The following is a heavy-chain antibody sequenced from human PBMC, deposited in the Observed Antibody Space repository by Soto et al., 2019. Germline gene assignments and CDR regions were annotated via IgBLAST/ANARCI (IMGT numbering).Heavy chain of an antibody. J-gene: IGHJ6*03. CDR3: ARGGSFGVVSYYYYYMDV. CDR1: GGSISSGGYY. CDR2: IDYSGST. V-gene: IGHV4-31*03. Sequence: SETLSLTCTVSGGSISSGGYYWSWIRQHPGKGLEWIGYIDYSGSTYYNPSLKSRVTISVDTSKNQFSLKLSSVTAADTAVYYCARGGSFGVVSYYYYYMDVWGKGTTVTVSS. D-gene: IGHD3-3*01.